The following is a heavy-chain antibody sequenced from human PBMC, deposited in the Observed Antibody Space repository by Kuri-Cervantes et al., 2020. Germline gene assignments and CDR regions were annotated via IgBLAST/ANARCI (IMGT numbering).Heavy chain of an antibody. V-gene: IGHV3-7*01. CDR2: IKEAGSEK. CDR3: ARDLDGKDY. D-gene: IGHD3/OR15-3a*01. Sequence: LKISCAASGFTFRRYWMSWVRQAPGKGLEWVANIKEAGSEKYYVDSVEGRFTISRDNAENSLYLQMNSLRAEDTAVYYCARDLDGKDYWGQGTLVTVSS. CDR1: GFTFRRYW. J-gene: IGHJ4*02.